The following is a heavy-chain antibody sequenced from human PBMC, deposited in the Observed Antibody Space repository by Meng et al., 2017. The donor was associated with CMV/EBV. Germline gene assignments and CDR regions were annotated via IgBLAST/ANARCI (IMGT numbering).Heavy chain of an antibody. Sequence: SVKVSCKASGVTFSSCTLSWVRQAPGQGLEWMGGIIPIFGTANYAQKFQGRVTITTDESTSTAYMELSSLRSEDTAVYYCARRIPRYCSSTSCLTLNWFDPWGQGTLVTVSS. CDR3: ARRIPRYCSSTSCLTLNWFDP. CDR1: GVTFSSCT. CDR2: IIPIFGTA. D-gene: IGHD2-2*01. J-gene: IGHJ5*02. V-gene: IGHV1-69*05.